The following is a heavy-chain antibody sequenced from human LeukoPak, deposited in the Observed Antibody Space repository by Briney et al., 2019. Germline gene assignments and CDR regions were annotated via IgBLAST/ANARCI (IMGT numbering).Heavy chain of an antibody. Sequence: PGGSLRLSCAASGFTFSSYGMHWVRQAPGKGLEWVAVISYDGSNKYYADSVKGRLTISRDNSKNTLYLQMNSLRAEDTAVYYCAKDGGSGSYLESDGFDYWGQGTLVTVSS. J-gene: IGHJ4*02. D-gene: IGHD1-26*01. V-gene: IGHV3-30*18. CDR1: GFTFSSYG. CDR2: ISYDGSNK. CDR3: AKDGGSGSYLESDGFDY.